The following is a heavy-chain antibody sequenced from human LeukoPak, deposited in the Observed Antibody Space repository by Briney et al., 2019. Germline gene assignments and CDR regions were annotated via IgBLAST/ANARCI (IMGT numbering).Heavy chain of an antibody. J-gene: IGHJ4*02. Sequence: SETLSLTCTLSGVSISTSNWSCIRQPPGKGLEWIGYSGNTNHNPSLESRVTISVDTSKNQFFLRLTSVTAADTAVYYCARDRPGTTSLEYWGQGTLVTVSS. CDR3: ARDRPGTTSLEY. CDR2: SGNT. CDR1: GVSISTSN. D-gene: IGHD1-14*01. V-gene: IGHV4-59*01.